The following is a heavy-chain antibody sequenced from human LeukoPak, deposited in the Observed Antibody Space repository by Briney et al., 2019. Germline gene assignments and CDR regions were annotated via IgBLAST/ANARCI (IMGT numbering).Heavy chain of an antibody. J-gene: IGHJ5*02. Sequence: ASVTVSFTASGYTFTIYYMHWVRQAPGQGLEWMGIINPSGGSTSYAQKFQGRVTMTRDTSTSTVYMELSSLRSEDTAVYYCARGIFGVVTTFDWFDPWGQGTLVTVSS. V-gene: IGHV1-46*01. CDR1: GYTFTIYY. CDR2: INPSGGST. CDR3: ARGIFGVVTTFDWFDP. D-gene: IGHD3-3*01.